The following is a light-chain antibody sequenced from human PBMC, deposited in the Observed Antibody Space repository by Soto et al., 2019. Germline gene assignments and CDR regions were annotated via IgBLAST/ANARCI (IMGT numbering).Light chain of an antibody. Sequence: EIVLTQSPGTLSLSPGERATLSCRASQSVSNNYLAWYQHKPGQGPRLLIYGASSRATGIPDRFSASGSGTDFTLTISRLEPEDLAVYYCQQYGSSPYTFGQGTKLDIK. CDR3: QQYGSSPYT. V-gene: IGKV3-20*01. J-gene: IGKJ2*01. CDR2: GAS. CDR1: QSVSNNY.